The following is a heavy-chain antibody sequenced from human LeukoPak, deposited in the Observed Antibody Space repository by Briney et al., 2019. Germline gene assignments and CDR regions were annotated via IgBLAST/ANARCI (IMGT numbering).Heavy chain of an antibody. CDR3: AKGRDYYDSSGPGYFDY. CDR1: GFTFSRFG. D-gene: IGHD3-22*01. CDR2: ISYDGSNK. J-gene: IGHJ4*02. V-gene: IGHV3-30*18. Sequence: GGSLRLSCAASGFTFSRFGMHWVRQAPGKGLEWVAVISYDGSNKYYADSVQGRFTISRDNSKNTLYLQMNSLRAKDTAVYYCAKGRDYYDSSGPGYFDYWGQGTLITVSS.